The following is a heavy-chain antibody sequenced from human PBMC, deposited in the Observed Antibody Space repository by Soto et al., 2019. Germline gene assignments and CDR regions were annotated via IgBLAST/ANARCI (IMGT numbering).Heavy chain of an antibody. D-gene: IGHD1-26*01. CDR3: ARGGVSPRTFDS. Sequence: GGSLKTPCKAPGYSFTSYWMAWGRQMPGQGLEWVAIIFPGDSSTRYSPSFQGQVTISADKSISTAYLQWSSLKASDTAMYYCARGGVSPRTFDSWRQGTLVTVSS. V-gene: IGHV5-51*03. J-gene: IGHJ4*02. CDR2: IFPGDSST. CDR1: GYSFTSYW.